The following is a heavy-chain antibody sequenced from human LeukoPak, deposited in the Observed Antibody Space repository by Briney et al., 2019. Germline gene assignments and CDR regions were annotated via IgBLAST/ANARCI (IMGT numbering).Heavy chain of an antibody. CDR3: ARDSDGMSV. V-gene: IGHV3-21*01. CDR1: GFTFSAYS. J-gene: IGHJ6*02. CDR2: ISTSSSYI. Sequence: EPGGSLRLSCAASGFTFSAYSMNWVRQAPGKGLEWVSSISTSSSYIYYADSVKGRFTVSRDNAKNSLFLQMNSLRAEDTALYYCARDSDGMSVWGLGTTVTVSS.